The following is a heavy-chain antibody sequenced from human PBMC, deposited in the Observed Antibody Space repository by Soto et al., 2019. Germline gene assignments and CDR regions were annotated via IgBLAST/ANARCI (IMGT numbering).Heavy chain of an antibody. J-gene: IGHJ4*02. CDR3: ARELGYCSGGSCPTSLDD. CDR1: GFTFSSYS. Sequence: GGSLRLSCAASGFTFSSYSMNWVRQAPGRGLEWVSSISSSSSYIYYADSVKGRFTISRDNAKNSLYLQMNSLRAEDTAVYYCARELGYCSGGSCPTSLDDWGQGTLVTVSS. D-gene: IGHD2-15*01. V-gene: IGHV3-21*01. CDR2: ISSSSSYI.